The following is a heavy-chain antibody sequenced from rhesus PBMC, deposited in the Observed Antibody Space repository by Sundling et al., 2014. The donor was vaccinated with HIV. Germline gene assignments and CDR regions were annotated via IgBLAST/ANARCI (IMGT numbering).Heavy chain of an antibody. V-gene: IGHV3-8*01. J-gene: IGHJ6*01. CDR3: AKDIGIWSPREGLDS. CDR1: GFTFSTFD. CDR2: IEPDGGHT. Sequence: EVQLVESGGGLVQPGGSLRLSCTGSGFTFSTFDMHWVRQAPGKGLEWVSGIEPDGGHTWSIDSVKGRFAISRDNTRNILYLQMDSLRAEDTAVYYCAKDIGIWSPREGLDSWGQGVVVIVSS. D-gene: IGHD6-13*01.